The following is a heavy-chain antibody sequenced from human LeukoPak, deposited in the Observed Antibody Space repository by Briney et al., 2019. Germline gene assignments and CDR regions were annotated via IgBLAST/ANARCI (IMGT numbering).Heavy chain of an antibody. CDR2: ISGSGGST. J-gene: IGHJ4*02. CDR3: AKDTIFGVVMMYYFDY. D-gene: IGHD3-3*01. V-gene: IGHV3-23*01. CDR1: GFTFSSYA. Sequence: GSLRLSCAASGFTFSSYAMSWVRQAPGKGLEWVSAISGSGGSTYYADSVKGRFTISRDNSKNTLYLQMNSLRAEDTAVYYCAKDTIFGVVMMYYFDYWGQGTLVTVSS.